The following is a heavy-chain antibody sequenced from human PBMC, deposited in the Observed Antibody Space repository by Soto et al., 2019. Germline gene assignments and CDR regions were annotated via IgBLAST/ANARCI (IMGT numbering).Heavy chain of an antibody. CDR3: AKDRTHYYGSGSHDY. CDR1: GFTFSRYG. Sequence: QVQLVESGGGVVQPGRSLRLSCAASGFTFSRYGMHWVRQAPRKGLEWVAVISYDGSNKYYADSVKGRFTISRDNSKNTLYLQMNSLRAEDTAVYYCAKDRTHYYGSGSHDYWGQGTLVTVSS. D-gene: IGHD3-10*01. V-gene: IGHV3-30*18. J-gene: IGHJ4*02. CDR2: ISYDGSNK.